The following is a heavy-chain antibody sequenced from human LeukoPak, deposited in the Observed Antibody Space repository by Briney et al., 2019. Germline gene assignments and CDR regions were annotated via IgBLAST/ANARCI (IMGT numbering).Heavy chain of an antibody. Sequence: PGGSLRLSCAASGFTFSSYSMNWVRQAPGKGPEWVSSISSSSSYIYYADSVKGRFTISRDNAKNSLYLQMNSLRAEDTAVYYCARDGPAVTTDQFDYWGQGTLVTVSS. J-gene: IGHJ4*02. CDR3: ARDGPAVTTDQFDY. CDR2: ISSSSSYI. D-gene: IGHD4-17*01. CDR1: GFTFSSYS. V-gene: IGHV3-21*01.